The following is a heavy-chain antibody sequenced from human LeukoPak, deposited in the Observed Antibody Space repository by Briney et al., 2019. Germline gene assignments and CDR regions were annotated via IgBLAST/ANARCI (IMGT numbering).Heavy chain of an antibody. Sequence: SETLSLTCTFSGGSISTYYWRWIRQPPGKGVEWIGYIYDSGSTKYNPSFKSRVTITVDTSKNQYSLQVSAVTAADTAVYYCARHWSMPTIYFDYWGQGTLVTVSS. V-gene: IGHV4-59*08. CDR1: GGSISTYY. CDR2: IYDSGST. J-gene: IGHJ4*02. CDR3: ARHWSMPTIYFDY. D-gene: IGHD5-24*01.